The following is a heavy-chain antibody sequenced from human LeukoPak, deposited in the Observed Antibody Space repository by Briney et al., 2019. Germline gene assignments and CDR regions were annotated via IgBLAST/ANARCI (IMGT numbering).Heavy chain of an antibody. V-gene: IGHV3-30-3*01. Sequence: PGRSLRLSCAASGFTFSSYAMRWVRQAPGKGLEWVAVISYDGSNKYYADSVKGRFTISRDNSKNTLYLQMNSLRAEDTAVYYCARDQGSSWYYYGMDVWGQGTTVTVSS. CDR3: ARDQGSSWYYYGMDV. J-gene: IGHJ6*02. D-gene: IGHD6-13*01. CDR2: ISYDGSNK. CDR1: GFTFSSYA.